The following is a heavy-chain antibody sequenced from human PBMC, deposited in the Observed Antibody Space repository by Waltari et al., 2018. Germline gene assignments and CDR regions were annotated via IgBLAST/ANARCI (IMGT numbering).Heavy chain of an antibody. CDR2: SSDGGVYT. V-gene: IGHV3-23*04. J-gene: IGHJ4*02. D-gene: IGHD2-21*01. Sequence: EVQLVESGGGLVQPGGSLRLPCASSGFTSFNYFISWVRQARGRGLEWISASSDGGVYTYYADAVEGRFTISRDSSKNTIYLQMNSLRVEDTALYYCAKGFEDLLPFDHWGQGTQVTVSS. CDR3: AKGFEDLLPFDH. CDR1: GFTSFNYF.